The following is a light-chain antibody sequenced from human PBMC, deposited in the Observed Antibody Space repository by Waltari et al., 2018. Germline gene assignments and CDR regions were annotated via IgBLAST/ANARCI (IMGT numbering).Light chain of an antibody. Sequence: QSVLTQAPSASGTPGQRVIISCAGSSSNIGSNNVDWYQQLPGTAPKHLIYTNNYRPPCVPDRFSGSKSGTSASLGISGLQSEDEADYFCAAWDDSLNGVVFAGGTKLTVL. CDR1: SSNIGSNN. CDR3: AAWDDSLNGVV. J-gene: IGLJ2*01. V-gene: IGLV1-44*01. CDR2: TNN.